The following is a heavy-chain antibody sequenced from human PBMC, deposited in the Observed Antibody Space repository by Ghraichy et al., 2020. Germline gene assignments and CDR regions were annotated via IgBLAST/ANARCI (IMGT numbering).Heavy chain of an antibody. CDR1: GFSLRTSGMG. V-gene: IGHV2-5*02. Sequence: SGPTLVKPTQTLTLTCTFSGFSLRTSGMGVGWIRQPPGRAPEWLALFYWDDDKRYNPSLKSRLTVTEDTSKNQVVLTMTNMDPVDTATYYCAHRLLNGWAFDYWGQGTLVTVSS. J-gene: IGHJ4*02. D-gene: IGHD6-19*01. CDR2: FYWDDDK. CDR3: AHRLLNGWAFDY.